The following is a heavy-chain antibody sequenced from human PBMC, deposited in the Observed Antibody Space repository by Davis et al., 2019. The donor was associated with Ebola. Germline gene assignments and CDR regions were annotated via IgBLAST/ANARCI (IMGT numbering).Heavy chain of an antibody. CDR1: GGTFSSYA. V-gene: IGHV1-69*06. CDR2: IIPIFGTA. J-gene: IGHJ4*02. CDR3: ARDAGYDILTGLGTFFDY. Sequence: SVKVSCKASGGTFSSYAISWVRQAPGQGLEWMGGIIPIFGTANYAQKFQGRVTITADKSTSTAYMELSSLRSEDTAVYYCARDAGYDILTGLGTFFDYWGQGTLVTVSS. D-gene: IGHD3-9*01.